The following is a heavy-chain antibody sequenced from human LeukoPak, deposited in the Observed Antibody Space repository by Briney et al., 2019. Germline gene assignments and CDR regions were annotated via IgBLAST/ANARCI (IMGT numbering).Heavy chain of an antibody. CDR1: GGTFISYA. CDR2: IIPIFGTA. V-gene: IGHV1-69*13. J-gene: IGHJ6*02. D-gene: IGHD3-10*01. Sequence: ASVNVSFKASGGTFISYAISWVRQAPGQGLEWMGGIIPIFGTANYAQKFQGRVTITADESTSTAYMELSSLRSEDTAVYYCARDLPDYYGSGSRYYGMDVWGQGTTVTVSS. CDR3: ARDLPDYYGSGSRYYGMDV.